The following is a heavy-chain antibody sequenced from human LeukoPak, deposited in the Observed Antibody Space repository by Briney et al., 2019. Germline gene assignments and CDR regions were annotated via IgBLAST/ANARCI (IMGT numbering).Heavy chain of an antibody. J-gene: IGHJ4*02. CDR3: AKVTIAAAGTDY. CDR2: ISYDGSNK. Sequence: GGSLRLSCAASGFTFSSYGMHWVRQAPGKGPEWVAVISYDGSNKYYADSVKGRFTISRDNSKNTLYLQMNSLRAEDTAVYYCAKVTIAAAGTDYWGQGTLVTVSS. V-gene: IGHV3-30*18. D-gene: IGHD6-13*01. CDR1: GFTFSSYG.